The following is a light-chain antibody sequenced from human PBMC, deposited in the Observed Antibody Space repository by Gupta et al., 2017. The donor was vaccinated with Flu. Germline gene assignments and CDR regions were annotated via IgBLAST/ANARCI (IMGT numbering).Light chain of an antibody. CDR2: EVS. Sequence: QSALTQPPSVSASPGQSVTISCTGTSSDVGNYNRVSWYQQPPDTAPKLMIYEVSNRPSGVPDRFSGSKSGNTASLTISGLQAEDEADYYCSSYTSSYTYVFGTGTKVTVL. V-gene: IGLV2-18*02. CDR1: SSDVGNYNR. CDR3: SSYTSSYTYV. J-gene: IGLJ1*01.